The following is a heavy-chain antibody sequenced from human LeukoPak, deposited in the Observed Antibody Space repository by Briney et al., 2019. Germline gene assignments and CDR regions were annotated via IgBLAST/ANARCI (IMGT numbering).Heavy chain of an antibody. D-gene: IGHD6-13*01. CDR1: GYTFTDYY. J-gene: IGHJ4*02. CDR3: GRVGRSWDNTAFDY. V-gene: IGHV1-2*02. Sequence: GASVKVSCKASGYTFTDYYLHWVRQAPGQGLEWMGWINPNSGGTNYAQKFQGRVTMTRDTSISTAYMELSSLRSDDTAVYYCGRVGRSWDNTAFDYWGQGTLVTVSS. CDR2: INPNSGGT.